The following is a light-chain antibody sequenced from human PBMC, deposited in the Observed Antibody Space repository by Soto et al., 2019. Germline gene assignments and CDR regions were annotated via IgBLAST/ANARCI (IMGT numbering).Light chain of an antibody. CDR3: QQSFIPPYT. CDR1: QSLSRH. CDR2: ATS. V-gene: IGKV1-39*01. J-gene: IGKJ2*01. Sequence: DIQMTQSPSSLSASVGDRVTITCRASQSLSRHLTWYQQKPGEAPKLLIYATSNLQSGVPSRFSGSGSETDFTLTIDSLQPEDFATYYCQQSFIPPYTFGQGTKVGIK.